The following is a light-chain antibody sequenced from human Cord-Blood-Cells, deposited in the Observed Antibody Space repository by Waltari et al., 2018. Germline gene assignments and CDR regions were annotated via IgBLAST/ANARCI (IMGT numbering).Light chain of an antibody. CDR1: ALPKQY. CDR3: QSADSSGTYVV. Sequence: SYELTQPPSVSVSPGQTARITCSGDALPKQYAYWYQQKPGQAPVLVIYKDSERPSGIPERFSGYSSGTTVTLTISGVQAEDEADYYCQSADSSGTYVVVGGGTKLTVL. J-gene: IGLJ2*01. V-gene: IGLV3-25*02. CDR2: KDS.